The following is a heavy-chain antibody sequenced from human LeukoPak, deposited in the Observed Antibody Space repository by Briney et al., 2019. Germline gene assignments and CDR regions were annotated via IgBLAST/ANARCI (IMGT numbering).Heavy chain of an antibody. D-gene: IGHD2-15*01. CDR2: ISGISSYI. J-gene: IGHJ4*02. V-gene: IGHV3-21*06. CDR1: GFTVSSNS. CDR3: ARDREEYCSGRSCASFDY. Sequence: GGSLRLSCTVSGFTVSSNSMNWVRQAPGKGLEWVSSISGISSYIYYADSVKGRFTISRDNAKNSLYLQMSSLRGEDTGVSDCARDREEYCSGRSCASFDYWGQGILVTVSS.